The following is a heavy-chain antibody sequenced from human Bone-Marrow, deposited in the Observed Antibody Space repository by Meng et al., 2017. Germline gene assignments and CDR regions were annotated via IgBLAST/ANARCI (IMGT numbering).Heavy chain of an antibody. J-gene: IGHJ3*02. Sequence: GGSLRLSCAASGFTFISYAMHWVRQAPGKGPEWVAVISHDGTNKYYVDSVRGRFTISRDNSKNTLYLQMNSLRAEDTAVYYCARDGTYSSSWHDAFDIWGQGTMVTVSS. CDR2: ISHDGTNK. V-gene: IGHV3-30*07. CDR3: ARDGTYSSSWHDAFDI. D-gene: IGHD6-13*01. CDR1: GFTFISYA.